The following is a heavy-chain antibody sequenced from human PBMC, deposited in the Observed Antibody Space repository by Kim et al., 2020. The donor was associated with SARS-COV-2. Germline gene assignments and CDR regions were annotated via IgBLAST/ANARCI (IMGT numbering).Heavy chain of an antibody. V-gene: IGHV7-4-1*02. D-gene: IGHD1-7*01. CDR3: ARVEVRYNWNYGFDY. Sequence: QGFTGRFVFSLDTSVSTAYLQISSLKAEDTAVYYCARVEVRYNWNYGFDYWGQGTLVTVSS. J-gene: IGHJ4*02.